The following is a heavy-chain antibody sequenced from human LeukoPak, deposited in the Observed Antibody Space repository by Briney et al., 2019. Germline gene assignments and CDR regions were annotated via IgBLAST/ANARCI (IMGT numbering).Heavy chain of an antibody. D-gene: IGHD3-3*01. J-gene: IGHJ4*02. CDR2: IHYSGST. Sequence: SETLSLTCTVSGGSISSYYWSWIRQPPGKGLEWIGYIHYSGSTNYNPSLKSRVTISVDTSKNQFSLKLSSVTAADTAVYYCARRAGYDFWSGYYSDYWGQGTLVTVSS. CDR1: GGSISSYY. V-gene: IGHV4-59*12. CDR3: ARRAGYDFWSGYYSDY.